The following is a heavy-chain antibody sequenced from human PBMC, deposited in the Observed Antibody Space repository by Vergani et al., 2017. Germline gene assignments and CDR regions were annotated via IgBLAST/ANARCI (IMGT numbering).Heavy chain of an antibody. Sequence: QVQLQQWGAGLLKPSETLSLTCAVYGGSISSGDYYWSWIRQPPGKGLEWIGYIYYRGSTYYNPSLKSRVTISGDTSKNQFSLKLSSVTAADTAVYYCARETRRREDILTGYYKGSIDYWGQGTLVTVSS. CDR2: IYYRGST. J-gene: IGHJ4*02. CDR3: ARETRRREDILTGYYKGSIDY. CDR1: GGSISSGDYY. V-gene: IGHV4-30-4*01. D-gene: IGHD3-9*01.